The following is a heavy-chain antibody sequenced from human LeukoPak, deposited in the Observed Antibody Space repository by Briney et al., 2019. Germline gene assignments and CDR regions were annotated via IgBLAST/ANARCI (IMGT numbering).Heavy chain of an antibody. CDR2: IYYRGNT. V-gene: IGHV4-59*08. CDR1: GGSISTYY. CDR3: ARLARDAYSYDACDI. D-gene: IGHD5-24*01. Sequence: SETLSLTCTVSGGSISTYYWSWIRQPPGKGLEWIGYIYYRGNTNYNPSLQSRVSISVDTSKNQFSLKLTSVTAADTAVYYCARLARDAYSYDACDIWGQGTMVTVSS. J-gene: IGHJ3*02.